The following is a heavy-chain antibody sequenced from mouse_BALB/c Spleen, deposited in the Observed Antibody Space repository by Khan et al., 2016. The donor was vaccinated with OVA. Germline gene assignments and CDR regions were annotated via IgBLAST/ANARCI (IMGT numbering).Heavy chain of an antibody. CDR2: INTSNGDI. J-gene: IGHJ3*01. CDR3: TTSCYANPFAY. V-gene: IGHV1S81*02. CDR1: DYTFSSYY. D-gene: IGHD2-1*01. Sequence: QVRLQQSGAELVKPGTSAKLSCKASDYTFSSYYIYWVKQRPGQGLEWIGGINTSNGDINFNEKFKTEATMTVDTSSSTVTMKLSSMKSEDYAVYYSTTSCYANPFAYWCQESLVTVSS.